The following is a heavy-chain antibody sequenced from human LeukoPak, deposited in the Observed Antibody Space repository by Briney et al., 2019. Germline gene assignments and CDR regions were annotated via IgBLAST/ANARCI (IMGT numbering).Heavy chain of an antibody. CDR1: GFIFSNYA. CDR3: ANPPCTSCYLFRMDV. CDR2: ISGSGGST. D-gene: IGHD2-2*01. Sequence: GGSLRLSCAVSGFIFSNYAMSWVRQAPGKGLEWVSIISGSGGSTYDADFVKGRFTISRDNSKNTLYLQMNSLRAEDTAVYYCANPPCTSCYLFRMDVWGQGTTVTVSS. J-gene: IGHJ6*02. V-gene: IGHV3-23*01.